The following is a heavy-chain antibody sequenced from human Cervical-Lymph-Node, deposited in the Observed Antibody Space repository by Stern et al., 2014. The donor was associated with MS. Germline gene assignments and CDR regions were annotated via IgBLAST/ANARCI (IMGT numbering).Heavy chain of an antibody. Sequence: VQLVESEAEVKKPGASVKVSCKASGYTFTNYDVNWVRQATGQGLEWMGWMNPNNGYTVYAQKFQGRFTMTRNTSLSTAYMELSSLRSEDTATYYCARGKVGCDFWSGSDSDYYYGMDVWGQGATVTVSS. CDR3: ARGKVGCDFWSGSDSDYYYGMDV. J-gene: IGHJ6*02. V-gene: IGHV1-8*01. CDR1: GYTFTNYD. D-gene: IGHD3-3*01. CDR2: MNPNNGYT.